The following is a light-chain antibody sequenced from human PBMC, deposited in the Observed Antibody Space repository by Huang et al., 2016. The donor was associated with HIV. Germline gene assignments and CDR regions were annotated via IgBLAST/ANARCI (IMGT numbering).Light chain of an antibody. V-gene: IGKV3-20*01. CDR1: QSVSSSS. J-gene: IGKJ3*01. CDR3: QQYDSSPFT. CDR2: GAS. Sequence: EIVLTQSPGTLSLSPGERATLSCRASQSVSSSSLAWYQQKPGQAPSLLIYGASSRATGIPDRFSGSGSGTDFTLTISRLEPEDFTVYYCQQYDSSPFTFGPGTKVDIK.